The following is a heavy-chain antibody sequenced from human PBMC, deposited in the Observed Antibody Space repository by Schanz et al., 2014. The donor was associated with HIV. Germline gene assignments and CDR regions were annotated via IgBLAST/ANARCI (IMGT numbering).Heavy chain of an antibody. J-gene: IGHJ4*02. Sequence: VRLVESGGALVPPGGSLRLSCAASGFTFRNYWVTWVRQTPDKRLEWVANMNEDGSKKYYLDSVKGRFTISRDNAKNTLYLQMNSLRPDDTAMYYCARGFHFKTRDFDFDKWGRGTLVTVSS. CDR3: ARGFHFKTRDFDFDK. V-gene: IGHV3-7*03. CDR1: GFTFRNYW. D-gene: IGHD2-21*01. CDR2: MNEDGSKK.